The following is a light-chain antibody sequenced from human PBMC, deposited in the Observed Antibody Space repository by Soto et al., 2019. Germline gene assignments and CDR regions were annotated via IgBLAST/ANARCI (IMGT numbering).Light chain of an antibody. CDR2: GAS. CDR3: QQYNKWPLT. J-gene: IGKJ1*01. Sequence: EIVLTQSPGTLCLSPGERASLSFRASQSVSSNYLAWYQQTPGQAPRLLIYGASTRATGIPVRFSGSASGTEFTLTISSLQSEDFTVYYCQQYNKWPLTFGQGTKVDI. CDR1: QSVSSN. V-gene: IGKV3-15*01.